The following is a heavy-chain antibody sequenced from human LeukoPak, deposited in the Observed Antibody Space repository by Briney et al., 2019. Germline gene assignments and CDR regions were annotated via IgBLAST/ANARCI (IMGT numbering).Heavy chain of an antibody. CDR3: AKDILRWSFDY. CDR1: GFTFSSNA. V-gene: IGHV3-23*01. Sequence: GGSLRLSCAASGFTFSSNAMSWVRQAPGKGLEWVSGISGDSRTHYADSVEGRFTISRDTSKNMLYLQMNNLRAEGTAVYYCAKDILRWSFDYWGQGTLVTVSS. D-gene: IGHD4-23*01. CDR2: ISGDSRT. J-gene: IGHJ4*02.